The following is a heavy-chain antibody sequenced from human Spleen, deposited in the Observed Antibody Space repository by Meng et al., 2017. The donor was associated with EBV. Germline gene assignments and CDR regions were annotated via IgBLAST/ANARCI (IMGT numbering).Heavy chain of an antibody. V-gene: IGHV6-1*01. CDR2: TYYRSKWYT. D-gene: IGHD2-8*01. CDR3: TRSISSPVYRVDY. Sequence: QLQQRHSGPGPVKRSQTLSPTCATPGDSVSSNRAAWNWIRQSPSRGLECLGRTYYRSKWYTDYAQSVKSRITINPDTSKNQFSLQLSSLTPEDTAVYYCTRSISSPVYRVDYWGQGSLVTVSS. CDR1: GDSVSSNRAA. J-gene: IGHJ4*02.